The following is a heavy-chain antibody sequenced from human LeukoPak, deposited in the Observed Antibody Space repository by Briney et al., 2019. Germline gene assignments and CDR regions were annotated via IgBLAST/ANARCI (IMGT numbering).Heavy chain of an antibody. V-gene: IGHV1-2*06. CDR1: GYTFTGYY. J-gene: IGHJ3*02. CDR3: ASEHLLARGAFDI. CDR2: INPNGGGT. Sequence: ASVKVSCKASGYTFTGYYMHWVRQAPGQGLEWMGRINPNGGGTNYAQKFQGRVTMTRDTSISTAYMELSRLRSDDTAVYYCASEHLLARGAFDIWGQGTMVTVSS.